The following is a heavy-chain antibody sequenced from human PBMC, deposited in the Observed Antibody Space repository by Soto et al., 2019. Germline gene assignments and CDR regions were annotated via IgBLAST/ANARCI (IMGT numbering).Heavy chain of an antibody. Sequence: SETLSLTCAVYGGSFSCYYWSWIRQPPGKGLEWIGYIYYSGTTYYSPSLKSRVTISADRSKNQFSLKLSSVTAADTAVYYCARDYASGSGPEYWGQGTLVTVSS. CDR3: ARDYASGSGPEY. D-gene: IGHD3-10*01. CDR1: GGSFSCYY. CDR2: IYYSGTT. V-gene: IGHV4-30-4*08. J-gene: IGHJ4*02.